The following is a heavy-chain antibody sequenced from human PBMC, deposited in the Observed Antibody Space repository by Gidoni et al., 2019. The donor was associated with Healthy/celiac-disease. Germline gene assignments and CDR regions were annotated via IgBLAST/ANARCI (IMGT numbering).Heavy chain of an antibody. CDR2: ISGSGGST. V-gene: IGHV3-23*01. CDR1: GFTFSSYA. CDR3: AKAPSRRTLLTRHYIDY. J-gene: IGHJ4*02. Sequence: EVQLLESGGGLVQPGGSLRLPCAASGFTFSSYAMSWVRQAPGKGLEWVSAISGSGGSTYYADSVKGRFTISRDNSKNTRYLQMNSRRAEDTAVYYCAKAPSRRTLLTRHYIDYWGQGTLVTVSS.